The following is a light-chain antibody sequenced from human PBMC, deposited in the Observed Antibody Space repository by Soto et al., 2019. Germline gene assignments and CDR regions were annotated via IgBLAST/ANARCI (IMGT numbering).Light chain of an antibody. V-gene: IGKV3-20*01. CDR2: GSS. CDR1: QSVTSSY. CDR3: QQYGCSPNT. Sequence: EIVLTQSPGTLSLSPGERATLSCRASQSVTSSYLAWYQQPPHEPPRLIFDGSSRSATSIAGRFSGGWGGTGFPLTSSVLEAEYAAVYYCQQYGCSPNTFGQGTRLEI. J-gene: IGKJ5*01.